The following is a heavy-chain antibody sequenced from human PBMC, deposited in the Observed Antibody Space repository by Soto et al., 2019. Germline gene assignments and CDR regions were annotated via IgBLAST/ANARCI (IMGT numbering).Heavy chain of an antibody. J-gene: IGHJ5*02. CDR3: ARFIAVGNWFDP. Sequence: SETLSLTCTVSGGSISSYYWSWIRQPPGKGLEWIGYIYYSGSTNYNPSLKSRVTISVDTSKNQFSLKLSSVTAADTAVYYCARFIAVGNWFDPWGQGTLVTVSS. CDR1: GGSISSYY. V-gene: IGHV4-59*01. D-gene: IGHD6-19*01. CDR2: IYYSGST.